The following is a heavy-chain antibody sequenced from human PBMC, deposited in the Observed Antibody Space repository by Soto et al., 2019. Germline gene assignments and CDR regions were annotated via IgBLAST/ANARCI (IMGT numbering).Heavy chain of an antibody. J-gene: IGHJ4*02. CDR1: GGSISSSSYY. CDR3: ARRARARVDLQPVDY. D-gene: IGHD2-2*01. Sequence: QLQLQESGPGLVKPSETLSLTCTVSGGSISSSSYYWGWIRQPPGKGLEWIGSIYYSGSTYYNPSLMSRVTISVDTSKNQFSLKLSSVTAADTAVYYCARRARARVDLQPVDYWGQGTPVTVSS. V-gene: IGHV4-39*01. CDR2: IYYSGST.